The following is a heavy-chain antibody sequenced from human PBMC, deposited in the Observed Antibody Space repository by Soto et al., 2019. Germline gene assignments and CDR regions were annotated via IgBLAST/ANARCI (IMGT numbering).Heavy chain of an antibody. CDR3: ARDYAKTTYYFYGMDV. D-gene: IGHD3-16*01. CDR2: ISYDGNKK. V-gene: IGHV3-30-3*01. J-gene: IGHJ6*02. CDR1: GFTFSSHA. Sequence: PGGSLRLSCAASGFTFSSHAMHWVRLAPGKGLEWVAVISYDGNKKDYADSVKGRFTISRDTSKNTLYLQVNSLRAEDSAVYYCARDYAKTTYYFYGMDVWGQGTAVTVSS.